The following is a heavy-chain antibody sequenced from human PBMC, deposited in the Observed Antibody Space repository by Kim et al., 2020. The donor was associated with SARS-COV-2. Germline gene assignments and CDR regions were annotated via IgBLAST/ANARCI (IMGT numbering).Heavy chain of an antibody. D-gene: IGHD6-13*01. CDR3: ARGTPPAGYSSSWYVD. V-gene: IGHV5-51*01. CDR2: IYPGDSDT. CDR1: GYSFTSYW. J-gene: IGHJ4*02. Sequence: GESLKISCKGSGYSFTSYWIGWVRQMPGKGLEWMGIIYPGDSDTRYIPSFQGQVTISADKSISTAYLQWSSLKASDTAMYYCARGTPPAGYSSSWYVDWGQGTLVTVSS.